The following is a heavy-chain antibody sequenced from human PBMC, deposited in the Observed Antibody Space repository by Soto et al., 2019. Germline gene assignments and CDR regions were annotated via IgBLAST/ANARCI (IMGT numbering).Heavy chain of an antibody. D-gene: IGHD5-18*01. Sequence: QVQLVQSGAEVKKPESSVKVSCKAPGGTFSTYAISWVRQAPGQGLEWMGGIIPMFGTANYAQRFQDRVTITAAESTNTVYMELSSLRSEDTAVYFCVSGIQLWLRRINNGYSGWGQGTLVTVSS. V-gene: IGHV1-69*12. CDR3: VSGIQLWLRRINNGYSG. J-gene: IGHJ4*02. CDR1: GGTFSTYA. CDR2: IIPMFGTA.